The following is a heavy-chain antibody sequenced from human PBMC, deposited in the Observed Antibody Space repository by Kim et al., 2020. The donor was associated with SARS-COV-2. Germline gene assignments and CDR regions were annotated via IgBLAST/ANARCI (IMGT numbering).Heavy chain of an antibody. CDR3: ARGYLRGYSYGDDY. V-gene: IGHV1-69*01. D-gene: IGHD5-18*01. Sequence: AQKFQGRVTITADESTSKAYMELSSLRSEDTAVYYCARGYLRGYSYGDDYWGQGTLVTVSS. J-gene: IGHJ4*02.